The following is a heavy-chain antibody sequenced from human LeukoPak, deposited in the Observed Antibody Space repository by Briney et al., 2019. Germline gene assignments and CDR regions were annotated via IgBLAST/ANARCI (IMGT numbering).Heavy chain of an antibody. CDR3: ARSGRGTYYYFDL. CDR2: ISGSNGNT. D-gene: IGHD1-26*01. Sequence: ASVKVSCKASGYAFTRYGISWVRQAPGQGLEWMGWISGSNGNTNYAQKFQGRVSMTADTSTSTAYMELRSLRSDDTAVYYCARSGRGTYYYFDLWGQGTLVTVSS. CDR1: GYAFTRYG. V-gene: IGHV1-18*01. J-gene: IGHJ4*02.